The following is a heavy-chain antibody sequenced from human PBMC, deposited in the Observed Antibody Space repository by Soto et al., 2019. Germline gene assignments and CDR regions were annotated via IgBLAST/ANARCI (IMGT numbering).Heavy chain of an antibody. J-gene: IGHJ5*02. D-gene: IGHD2-21*02. CDR1: GGSIRSGNYYS. CDR3: TRPVATYLVTWFYP. V-gene: IGHV4-30-2*01. Sequence: SEPPSLTCAVSGGSIRSGNYYSCSWIPQPPGKGLEWIGSISHTGSTSYNPSLKGRVTMPVDKSKNQFSLKLSSVTAADMAVYYCTRPVATYLVTWFYPWG. CDR2: ISHTGST.